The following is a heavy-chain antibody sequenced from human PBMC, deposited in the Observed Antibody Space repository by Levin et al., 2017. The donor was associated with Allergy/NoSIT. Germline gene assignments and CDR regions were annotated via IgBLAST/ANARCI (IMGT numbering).Heavy chain of an antibody. J-gene: IGHJ4*02. CDR3: ARVSGYSGYDFLDN. Sequence: GESLKISCAASGFTLSDHHMDWVRQAPGKGLEWVGRNKNKRRSYTTEYAASVKGRFTISRDDSNSLYLQMNSLKTEDTAVYYCARVSGYSGYDFLDNWGQGTLVTVSS. V-gene: IGHV3-72*01. CDR2: NKNKRRSYTT. D-gene: IGHD5-12*01. CDR1: GFTLSDHH.